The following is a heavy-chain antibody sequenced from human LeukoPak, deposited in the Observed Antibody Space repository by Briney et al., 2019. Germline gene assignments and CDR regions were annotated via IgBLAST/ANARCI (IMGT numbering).Heavy chain of an antibody. Sequence: ASVKVSCKASGYTLTGYYMHWVRQAPGQGLEWMGRINPNSGGTNYAQKFQGRVTMTRDTSISTAYMELSGLRSDDTAVYYCARVSSGWYYFDYWGQGTLVTVSS. CDR3: ARVSSGWYYFDY. J-gene: IGHJ4*02. V-gene: IGHV1-2*06. D-gene: IGHD6-19*01. CDR1: GYTLTGYY. CDR2: INPNSGGT.